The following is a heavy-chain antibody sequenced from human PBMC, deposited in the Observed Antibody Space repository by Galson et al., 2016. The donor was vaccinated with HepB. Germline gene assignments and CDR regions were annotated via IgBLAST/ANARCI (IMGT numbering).Heavy chain of an antibody. CDR2: ISPDGSGK. CDR1: GSTISGSW. V-gene: IGHV3-7*01. CDR3: ARGAFL. D-gene: IGHD2/OR15-2a*01. Sequence: SLRLSCAVSGSTISGSWMYWVRQAPEKGLEWVANISPDGSGKNYVDSVKGRFTISRDVAKNSLYLQMDSLRAEDTAVYYCARGAFLGGQGTPVTVSS. J-gene: IGHJ4*02.